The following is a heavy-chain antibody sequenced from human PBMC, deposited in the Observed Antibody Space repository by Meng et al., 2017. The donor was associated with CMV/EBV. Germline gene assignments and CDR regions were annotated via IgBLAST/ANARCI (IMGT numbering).Heavy chain of an antibody. CDR1: GYTFTSYD. V-gene: IGHV1-8*01. D-gene: IGHD3-9*01. J-gene: IGHJ6*02. CDR3: ARPLTGYYQSGMDV. Sequence: ASVKVSCKASGYTFTSYDINWVRQATGQGLEWMGWMNPNSGNTGYAQEFQGRVTMTRNTSISTAYMELSSLRSEDTAVYYCARPLTGYYQSGMDVWGQGTTVTVSS. CDR2: MNPNSGNT.